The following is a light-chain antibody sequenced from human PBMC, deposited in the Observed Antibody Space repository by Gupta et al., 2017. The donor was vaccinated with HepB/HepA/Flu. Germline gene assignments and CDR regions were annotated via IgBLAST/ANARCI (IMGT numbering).Light chain of an antibody. V-gene: IGLV1-44*01. J-gene: IGLJ1*01. Sequence: QSVLTQPPPAPGTPGQRVTISCSGSRSNIGSNTVNWYQQLPGTDPKSLRYSDNQRPSGVPDRFSGSKSGTSASLNISGLQSEDEADDDGAAWDDSMDGDVFGTGTKV. CDR2: SDN. CDR3: AAWDDSMDGDV. CDR1: RSNIGSNT.